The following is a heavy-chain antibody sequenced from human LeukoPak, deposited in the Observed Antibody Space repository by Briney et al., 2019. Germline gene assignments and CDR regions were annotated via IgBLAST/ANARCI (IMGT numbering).Heavy chain of an antibody. D-gene: IGHD3-16*01. Sequence: PGGSLRLSCAGSGDSWMHWVRQVPGKGLVWVSRIKTDGCSRSYADPVKGRFTISNDNAENTLYLQMNSLRVEDTAVYYCARGDGVIMKSWGQGILVTVSS. CDR1: GDSW. J-gene: IGHJ5*02. CDR3: ARGDGVIMKS. V-gene: IGHV3-74*01. CDR2: IKTDGCSR.